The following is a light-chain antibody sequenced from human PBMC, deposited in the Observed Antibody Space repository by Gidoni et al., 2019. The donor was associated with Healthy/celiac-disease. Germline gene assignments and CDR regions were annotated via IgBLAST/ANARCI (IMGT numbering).Light chain of an antibody. V-gene: IGKV4-1*01. J-gene: IGKJ3*01. CDR3: QQYYSNPPR. CDR1: QSVLYSSNNKNY. Sequence: DIVMTQSPVSLAVSLGERATINCKSSQSVLYSSNNKNYLAWYQQKPGQPPKLLIYCASTRESGVPDRFSGSGSGTDFTLTISSLQAEDVAVYYCQQYYSNPPRFGPGTKVDIK. CDR2: CAS.